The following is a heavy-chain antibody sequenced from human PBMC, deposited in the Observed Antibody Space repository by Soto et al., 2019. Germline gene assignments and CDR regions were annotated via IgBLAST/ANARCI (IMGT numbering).Heavy chain of an antibody. D-gene: IGHD3-3*01. Sequence: QVQLVQSGAEVKKPGASVKVSCKASGYTFTSYYMHWVRQAPGQGLEWMGIINPSGGSTSYAQKFQGRVTMTRDTSTSTVYMELSSLRSDDTAVYYCGRVGAGGAVDVWGQGTTVTVSS. CDR2: INPSGGST. CDR3: GRVGAGGAVDV. J-gene: IGHJ6*02. V-gene: IGHV1-46*01. CDR1: GYTFTSYY.